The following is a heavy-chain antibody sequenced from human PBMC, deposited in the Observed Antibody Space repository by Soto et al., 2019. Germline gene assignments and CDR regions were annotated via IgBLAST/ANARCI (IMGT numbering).Heavy chain of an antibody. CDR2: IIPIFGTA. CDR3: ARSVEMATLLRLWFDP. D-gene: IGHD5-12*01. J-gene: IGHJ5*02. Sequence: QVQLVQSGAEVKKPGSSVKVSCKASRGTFSSYAISWVRQAPGQGLEWMGGIIPIFGTANYAQKFQGRVTITADESTSTAYMELSSLRSEDTAVYYCARSVEMATLLRLWFDPWGQGTLVTVSS. CDR1: RGTFSSYA. V-gene: IGHV1-69*01.